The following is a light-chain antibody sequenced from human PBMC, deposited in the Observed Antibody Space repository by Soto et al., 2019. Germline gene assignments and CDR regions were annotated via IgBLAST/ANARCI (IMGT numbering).Light chain of an antibody. CDR3: QERNDWPPAT. CDR1: QSASFY. CDR2: DTS. Sequence: VLPQSPATLSLSPGEGATLSCRSSQSASFYLARYQHKPGQAPRLLIYDTSKSAPGIPARFSGSGSGTDLTLTVTSVEPEDFAVYYCQERNDWPPATFGGGRKVESK. V-gene: IGKV3-11*01. J-gene: IGKJ4*01.